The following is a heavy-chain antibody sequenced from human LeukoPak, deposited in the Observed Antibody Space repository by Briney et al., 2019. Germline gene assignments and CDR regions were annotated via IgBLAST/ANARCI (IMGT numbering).Heavy chain of an antibody. CDR3: ARDPPRAVVPAAIGDY. CDR1: GYTFTGYY. D-gene: IGHD2-2*01. CDR2: INPNSGGT. V-gene: IGHV1-2*02. Sequence: ASVKVSCKASGYTFTGYYMHWVRQAPGQGLEWMGWINPNSGGTNYAQKFQGRVTMTRDTSISTAYMELSRLRSDDTAVYYCARDPPRAVVPAAIGDYWGQGTLVTVSS. J-gene: IGHJ4*02.